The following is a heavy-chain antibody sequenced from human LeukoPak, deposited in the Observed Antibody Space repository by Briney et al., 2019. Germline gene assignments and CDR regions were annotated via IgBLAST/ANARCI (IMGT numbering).Heavy chain of an antibody. CDR3: AKVGVELHYYYYMDV. CDR1: GGSFSGYY. CDR2: INHSGST. V-gene: IGHV4-34*01. Sequence: PSETLSLTCAVYGGSFSGYYWRWISQPPGKGLEWIGEINHSGSTNYNPSLKSRVTISVDTSKNQFSLKLSSVTAADTAVYYCAKVGVELHYYYYMDVWGRGTTVTVSS. D-gene: IGHD3-3*01. J-gene: IGHJ6*03.